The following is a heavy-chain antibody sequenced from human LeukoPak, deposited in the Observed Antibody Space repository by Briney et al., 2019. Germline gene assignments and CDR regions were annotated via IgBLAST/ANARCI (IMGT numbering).Heavy chain of an antibody. CDR3: ASTGGYSYGPNRNYYGMDV. CDR2: IDHSGST. V-gene: IGHV4-34*01. D-gene: IGHD5-18*01. Sequence: PSETLSLTCAVYGESFSDYYWSWIRQPPGKGLEWIGDIDHSGSTNYNPSLKSRVTISVDTSKNQFSLKLSSVTAADTAVYYCASTGGYSYGPNRNYYGMDVWGQGTTVTVSS. CDR1: GESFSDYY. J-gene: IGHJ6*02.